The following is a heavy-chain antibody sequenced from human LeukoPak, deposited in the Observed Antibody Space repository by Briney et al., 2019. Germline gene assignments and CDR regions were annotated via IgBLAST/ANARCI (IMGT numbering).Heavy chain of an antibody. D-gene: IGHD2-15*01. CDR1: GFTFSSYS. Sequence: GGSLRLSCAASGFTFSSYSMNWVRQAPGKGLEWVSYISISSSPIYYADSVKGRFTVSRDNAKNSLYLQTNSLRDEDTAVYYCARVGCRGGSCSSRGDYYYGMDVWGQGTTVTVSS. CDR2: ISISSSPI. J-gene: IGHJ6*02. V-gene: IGHV3-48*02. CDR3: ARVGCRGGSCSSRGDYYYGMDV.